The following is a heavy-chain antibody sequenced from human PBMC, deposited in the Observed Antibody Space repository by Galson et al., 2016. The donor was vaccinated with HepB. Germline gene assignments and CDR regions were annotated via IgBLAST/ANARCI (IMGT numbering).Heavy chain of an antibody. V-gene: IGHV5-51*01. CDR2: IYPGDSDT. CDR1: GDTFGRHW. CDR3: ARRGCVTTTNCYRAWFDS. J-gene: IGHJ5*01. D-gene: IGHD2-2*01. Sequence: QSGAEVKKPGESLKISCKSSGDTFGRHWIAWVRQSPGKGLEWMGIIYPGDSDTRYSPSFQGQVTISVDKSMTTAYLQWSSLKASDTAIYYCARRGCVTTTNCYRAWFDSWGQGTLASVSS.